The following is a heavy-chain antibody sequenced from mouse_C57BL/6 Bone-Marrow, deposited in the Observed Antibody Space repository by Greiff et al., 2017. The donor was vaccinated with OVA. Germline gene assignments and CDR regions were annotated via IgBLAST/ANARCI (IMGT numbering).Heavy chain of an antibody. CDR2: INPNNGGT. D-gene: IGHD2-3*01. V-gene: IGHV1-26*01. J-gene: IGHJ2*01. Sequence: EVQLQQSGPELVKPGASVKISCKASGYTFTDYYMNWVKQSPGKSLEWIGYINPNNGGTSYNQKFKGKATLTVDKSSSTAYMELRSLTAEDSAVYYCARSGGWGDYWGQGTTLTVSS. CDR1: GYTFTDYY. CDR3: ARSGGWGDY.